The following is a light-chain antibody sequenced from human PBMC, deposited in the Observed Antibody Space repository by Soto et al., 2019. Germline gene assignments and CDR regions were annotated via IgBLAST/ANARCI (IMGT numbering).Light chain of an antibody. CDR3: QQYGSSPPVYT. V-gene: IGKV3-20*01. Sequence: EIVLTQSPGTLSLSPGERATLSCRASQSVSSSYLAWYQQKPGQAPRLLMYGASSRATGIPDRFSGSGSGTDFTLTISRLEPEDFAVYYCQQYGSSPPVYTFGQGTKLEIK. CDR2: GAS. CDR1: QSVSSSY. J-gene: IGKJ2*01.